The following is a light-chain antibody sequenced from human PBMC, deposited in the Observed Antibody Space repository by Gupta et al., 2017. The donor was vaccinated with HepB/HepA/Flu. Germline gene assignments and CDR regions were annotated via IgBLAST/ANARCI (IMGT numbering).Light chain of an antibody. V-gene: IGLV2-11*01. CDR2: EVT. CDR1: SSDVGGYNY. J-gene: IGLJ2*01. Sequence: QSALTQPRSVSGSPGQPVTISCPGTSSDVGGYNYFSWYQQHPVKALILMIYEVTNRPSGVPDCFSASKSGNTASLTISVLQYEDEADYYVCAYAVSSNVVFGGGTKLTVL. CDR3: CAYAVSSNVV.